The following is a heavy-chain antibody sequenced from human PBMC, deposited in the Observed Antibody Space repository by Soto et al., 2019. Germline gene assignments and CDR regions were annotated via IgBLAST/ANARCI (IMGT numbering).Heavy chain of an antibody. J-gene: IGHJ5*02. CDR3: ATKKGHGWFDP. V-gene: IGHV1-69*13. CDR2: IIPIFGTA. CDR1: GGTFSGYA. Sequence: SVKVSCKASGGTFSGYAISWVRQAPGQGLEWMGGIIPIFGTANYAQKFQGRVTITADESTSTAYTELSSLGSEDTAVYYCATKKGHGWFDPWGQGTLVTVSS.